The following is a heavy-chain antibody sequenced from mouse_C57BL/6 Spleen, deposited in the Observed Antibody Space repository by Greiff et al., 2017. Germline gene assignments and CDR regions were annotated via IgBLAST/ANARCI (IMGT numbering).Heavy chain of an antibody. CDR2: INPNNGGT. CDR3: ARGSYDGPFYAMDY. Sequence: EVQLQQSGPELVKPGASVKISCKASGYTFTDYYMNWVKQSHGKSLEWIGDINPNNGGTSYNQKFKGKATLTVDKSSSTAYMELRSLTSEDSAVXDCARGSYDGPFYAMDYWGQGTSVTVSS. V-gene: IGHV1-26*01. D-gene: IGHD2-3*01. J-gene: IGHJ4*01. CDR1: GYTFTDYY.